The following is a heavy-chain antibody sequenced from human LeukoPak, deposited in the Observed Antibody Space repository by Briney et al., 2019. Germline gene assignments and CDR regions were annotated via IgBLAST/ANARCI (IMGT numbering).Heavy chain of an antibody. CDR1: GGPISSYY. D-gene: IGHD6-19*01. J-gene: IGHJ6*03. CDR2: IYTSGST. Sequence: SETLSLTCTVSGGPISSYYWSWIRQPPGKGLEWIGYIYTSGSTNYNPSLNSRVTISVDTSKNQFSLKLSSVTAADTAGYYCARRVSEAGTLGLYYYYYMDVWGKGTTVTVSS. V-gene: IGHV4-4*09. CDR3: ARRVSEAGTLGLYYYYYMDV.